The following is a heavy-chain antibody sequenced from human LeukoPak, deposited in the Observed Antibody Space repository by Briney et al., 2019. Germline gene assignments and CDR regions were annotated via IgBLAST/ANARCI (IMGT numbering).Heavy chain of an antibody. V-gene: IGHV4-61*01. J-gene: IGHJ4*02. Sequence: PSETLSLTCTVSGGSVSSGSYYWSWIRQPPGKGLEWIGYIYYSGSTNYNPSLKSRVTISVDTPKNQFSLKLGSVTAADTAVYYCASEGMITFGGVIVMGGGYFDYWGQGTLVTVSS. CDR2: IYYSGST. CDR3: ASEGMITFGGVIVMGGGYFDY. CDR1: GGSVSSGSYY. D-gene: IGHD3-16*02.